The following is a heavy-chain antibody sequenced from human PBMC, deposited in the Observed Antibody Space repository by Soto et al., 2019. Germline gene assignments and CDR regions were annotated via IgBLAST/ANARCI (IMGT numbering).Heavy chain of an antibody. V-gene: IGHV3-53*01. D-gene: IGHD6-19*01. CDR1: GFTVSINY. Sequence: HPGGSLRLSCAASGFTVSINYMSWVRQAPGKGLEWVSVIYSGGSTYYADSVKGRFTISRDNSKNTLYLQMNSLRAEDTAVYYCARDIAVAGTDYYYYGMDVWGQGTTVTVSS. CDR2: IYSGGST. J-gene: IGHJ6*02. CDR3: ARDIAVAGTDYYYYGMDV.